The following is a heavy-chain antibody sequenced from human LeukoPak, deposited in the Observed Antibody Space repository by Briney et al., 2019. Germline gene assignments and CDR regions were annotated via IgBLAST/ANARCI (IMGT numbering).Heavy chain of an antibody. J-gene: IGHJ4*02. Sequence: GGSLRLSCATSGFTFDDYGMSWVRQAPGKGLEWVSGINWNGGTTDYVDSVKGRFTISRDNARNSLYLQMNSLRAEDTAVYYCAKERSYYDSSGEFDYWGQGTLVTVSS. CDR2: INWNGGTT. D-gene: IGHD3-22*01. V-gene: IGHV3-20*04. CDR3: AKERSYYDSSGEFDY. CDR1: GFTFDDYG.